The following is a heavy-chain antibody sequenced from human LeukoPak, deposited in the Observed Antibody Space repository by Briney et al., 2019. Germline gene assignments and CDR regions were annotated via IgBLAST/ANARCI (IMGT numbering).Heavy chain of an antibody. CDR2: IRSKGSGGTT. CDR3: TRGDGSGSS. Sequence: PGGSLRLSCTASGFTFGDYAMSWVRQAPRKGLEWVGFIRSKGSGGTTEYAASVKGRFTISRDDSKSIAYLQMNSLKTEDTAVYYCTRGDGSGSSWGQGTLVTVSS. J-gene: IGHJ5*02. V-gene: IGHV3-49*04. D-gene: IGHD3-10*01. CDR1: GFTFGDYA.